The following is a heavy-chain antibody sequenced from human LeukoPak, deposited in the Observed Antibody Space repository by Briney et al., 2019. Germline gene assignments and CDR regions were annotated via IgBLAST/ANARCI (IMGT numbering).Heavy chain of an antibody. D-gene: IGHD3-9*01. Sequence: PSETLSLTCTVSGDSISSGDYYWSWIRQPAGKGLEWIGRISSSGSTNYNPSLESRVTISVDTSKNQFSLKLSSVTAADTAVYFCARGAVLRYFDVHGNWFDPWGQGTLVTVSS. CDR3: ARGAVLRYFDVHGNWFDP. V-gene: IGHV4-61*02. CDR1: GDSISSGDYY. J-gene: IGHJ5*02. CDR2: ISSSGST.